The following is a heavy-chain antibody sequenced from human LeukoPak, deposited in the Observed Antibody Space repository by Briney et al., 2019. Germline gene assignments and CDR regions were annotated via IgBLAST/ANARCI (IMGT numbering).Heavy chain of an antibody. D-gene: IGHD4-11*01. V-gene: IGHV3-33*01. Sequence: GGSLRLSCAASRFTFRNYGMHWVRQAPGKGLEWVATIWYDGSNQYYADSVKGRFTISRDNSKNTLYLQMNSLRAEDTAVYCCARGSRVTTFDYWGQGTLVTVSS. CDR3: ARGSRVTTFDY. CDR1: RFTFRNYG. J-gene: IGHJ4*02. CDR2: IWYDGSNQ.